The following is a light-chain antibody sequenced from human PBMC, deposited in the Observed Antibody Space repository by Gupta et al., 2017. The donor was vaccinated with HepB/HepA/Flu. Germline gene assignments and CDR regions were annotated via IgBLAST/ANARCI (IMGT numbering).Light chain of an antibody. J-gene: IGKJ1*01. CDR1: QSISSW. V-gene: IGKV1-5*03. CDR2: KAS. Sequence: DIQMTQSPSTLSASVGDRVTITCRASQSISSWLAWYQQNPGKAPKLLIYKASSLESGVPSRFSGSGSGTEVTLTISSLQPDDFATYYCQQYNSYSVTFGQGTKVEIK. CDR3: QQYNSYSVT.